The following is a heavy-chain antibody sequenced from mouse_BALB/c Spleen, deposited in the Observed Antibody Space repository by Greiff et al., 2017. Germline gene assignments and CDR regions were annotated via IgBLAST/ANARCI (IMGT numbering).Heavy chain of an antibody. D-gene: IGHD2-2*01. V-gene: IGHV3-2*02. CDR3: ARGGIYYGFYAMDY. J-gene: IGHJ4*01. CDR2: ISYSGST. CDR1: GYSITSDYA. Sequence: EVKLMESGPGLVKPSQSLSLTCTVTGYSITSDYAWNWIRQFPGNKLEWMGYISYSGSTSYNPSLKSRISITRDTSKNQFFLQLNSVTTEDTATYYCARGGIYYGFYAMDYWGQGTSVTVSS.